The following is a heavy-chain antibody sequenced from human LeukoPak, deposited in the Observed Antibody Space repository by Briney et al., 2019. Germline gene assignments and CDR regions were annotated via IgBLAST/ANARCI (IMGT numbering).Heavy chain of an antibody. Sequence: PGASAKVSCKASGYTFTSYGISWVRQAPGQGLEWMGWISAYNGNTNYAQKLQGRVTMTTDTSTSTAYMELRSLRSDDTAVYYCARGVTGTTSYYGMDVWGQGTTVTVSS. V-gene: IGHV1-18*01. J-gene: IGHJ6*02. CDR3: ARGVTGTTSYYGMDV. CDR1: GYTFTSYG. D-gene: IGHD1-20*01. CDR2: ISAYNGNT.